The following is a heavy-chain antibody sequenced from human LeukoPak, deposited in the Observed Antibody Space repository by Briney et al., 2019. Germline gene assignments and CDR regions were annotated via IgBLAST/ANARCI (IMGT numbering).Heavy chain of an antibody. V-gene: IGHV4-59*01. J-gene: IGHJ4*02. D-gene: IGHD3-22*01. CDR1: GGSISSYY. CDR3: ATTGYDSSGDRDY. Sequence: SETLSLTCTVSGGSISSYYWSWIRQPPGKGLEWIGYIYYSGSTNYNPSLKSRVTISVDTSKNQFSLKLSSVTAADTAVYYCATTGYDSSGDRDYWGQGTLVTVSS. CDR2: IYYSGST.